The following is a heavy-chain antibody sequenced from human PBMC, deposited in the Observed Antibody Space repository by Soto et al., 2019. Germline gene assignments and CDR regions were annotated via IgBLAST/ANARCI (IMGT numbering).Heavy chain of an antibody. CDR2: IYHSGST. D-gene: IGHD4-17*01. CDR1: GGSISSGGYS. CDR3: ARGMTTVTTFDY. V-gene: IGHV4-30-2*01. J-gene: IGHJ4*02. Sequence: QLQLQESGSGLVKPSQTLSLTCAVSGGSISSGGYSCNWNRQPPWKGLEWIGYIYHSGSTYYNPSLKSRVTISVDRSKNQFSLKLSSVTAADTAVYYCARGMTTVTTFDYWGPGTLVTVSS.